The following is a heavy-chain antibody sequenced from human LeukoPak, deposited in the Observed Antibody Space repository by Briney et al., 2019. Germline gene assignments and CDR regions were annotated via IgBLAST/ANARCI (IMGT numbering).Heavy chain of an antibody. CDR3: ARAKLYYYDSSGDPYYFDY. J-gene: IGHJ4*02. CDR1: GFTFSSYA. V-gene: IGHV3-23*01. CDR2: MSGSGGST. D-gene: IGHD3-22*01. Sequence: GGSLRLSCAASGFTFSSYAMSWVRQAPGKGLEWVSTMSGSGGSTYYADSVKGRFTISRDNAKNSLYLQMNSLRAEDTALYYCARAKLYYYDSSGDPYYFDYWGQGTLVTVSS.